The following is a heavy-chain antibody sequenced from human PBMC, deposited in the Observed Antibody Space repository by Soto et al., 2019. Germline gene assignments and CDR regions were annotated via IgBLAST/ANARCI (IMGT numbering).Heavy chain of an antibody. J-gene: IGHJ5*02. Sequence: GGSLRLSCAASGFTFSNAWMSWVRQAPGKGLEWVGRIKRKTDGGTKDYAAPVKGRFTISRDNSKKTLYLQMNSLKTEDTAVYYCTTDLCDSNYDLCWFDPWGQGTLVTVSS. CDR1: GFTFSNAW. V-gene: IGHV3-15*01. D-gene: IGHD4-4*01. CDR2: IKRKTDGGTK. CDR3: TTDLCDSNYDLCWFDP.